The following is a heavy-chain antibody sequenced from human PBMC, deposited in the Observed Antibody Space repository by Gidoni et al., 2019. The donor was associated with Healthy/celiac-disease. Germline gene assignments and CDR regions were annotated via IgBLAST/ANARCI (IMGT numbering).Heavy chain of an antibody. Sequence: EVQLVESGGGLVQPGRSLRLSCTASGFTFGDYAMSWVRQAPGKGLEWVGFIRSKAYGGTTEYAASVKGRFTISRDDSKSIAYLQMNSLKTEDTAVYYCTREVSLTTVEGYFDYWGQGTLVTVSS. CDR3: TREVSLTTVEGYFDY. CDR2: IRSKAYGGTT. CDR1: GFTFGDYA. D-gene: IGHD4-17*01. J-gene: IGHJ4*02. V-gene: IGHV3-49*04.